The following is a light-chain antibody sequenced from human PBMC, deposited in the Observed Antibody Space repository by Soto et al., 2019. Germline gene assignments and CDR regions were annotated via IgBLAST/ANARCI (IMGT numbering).Light chain of an antibody. V-gene: IGKV1-8*01. J-gene: IGKJ1*01. CDR1: QGISSY. Sequence: AIRMTQSPSSLSASTGDRVTITCRASQGISSYLAWYQQKPGKAPKLLIYAASTLQSGVPSRFSGSGSGTDFTLTISCLQSEYFATYYCQQYYSYPLTFGQGTKVDIK. CDR2: AAS. CDR3: QQYYSYPLT.